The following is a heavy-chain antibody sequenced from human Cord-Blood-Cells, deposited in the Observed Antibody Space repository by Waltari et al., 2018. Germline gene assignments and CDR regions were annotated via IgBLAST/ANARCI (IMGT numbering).Heavy chain of an antibody. CDR2: IKHNGST. D-gene: IGHD5-18*01. V-gene: IGHV4-34*01. CDR3: ARRGYSYGLIGPRHAFDI. Sequence: QVQLQQWGAGLLTPSETLSLTCAAYGGSFSAYYWSWIRPPPGQGLEWIGEIKHNGSTNYNPSLKSRVTISVDTSKNQFSLKLSSVTAADTAVYYCARRGYSYGLIGPRHAFDIWGQWTMVTVSS. J-gene: IGHJ3*02. CDR1: GGSFSAYY.